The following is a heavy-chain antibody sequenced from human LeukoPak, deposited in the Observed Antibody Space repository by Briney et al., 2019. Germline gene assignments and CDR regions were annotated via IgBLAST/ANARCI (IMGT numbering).Heavy chain of an antibody. V-gene: IGHV1-2*02. CDR3: ARDPRIAAAGTYYYYYGMDV. CDR2: INPNSGGT. J-gene: IGHJ6*02. D-gene: IGHD6-13*01. Sequence: ASVKVSFKASGYTFTGYYMHWVRQAPGQGLEWMGWINPNSGGTNYAQKFQGRVTMTRDTSISTAYMELSRLSSDDTAVYYCARDPRIAAAGTYYYYYGMDVWGQGTTVTVSS. CDR1: GYTFTGYY.